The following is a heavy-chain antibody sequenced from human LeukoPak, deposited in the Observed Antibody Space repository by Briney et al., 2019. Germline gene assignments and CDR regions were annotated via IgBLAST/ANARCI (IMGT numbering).Heavy chain of an antibody. CDR3: AREDYGDHQNDY. D-gene: IGHD4-17*01. V-gene: IGHV1-69*06. CDR1: GGTFSSYA. J-gene: IGHJ4*02. CDR2: IIPIFGTA. Sequence: ASVKVSCKASGGTFSSYAISWVRQAPGQGLEGMGGIIPIFGTANYAQKFQGRVTITADKSTSTAYMELSSLRSEDTAVYYCAREDYGDHQNDYWGQGTLVTVSS.